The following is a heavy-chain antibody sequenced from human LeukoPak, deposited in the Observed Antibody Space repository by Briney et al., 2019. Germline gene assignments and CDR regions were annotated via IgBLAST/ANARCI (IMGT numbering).Heavy chain of an antibody. J-gene: IGHJ4*02. V-gene: IGHV4-34*01. CDR2: INHSGST. Sequence: PSETLSLTXAVYGGSFCGYYWSWIRQAPGKGLEWLGEINHSGSTNYNPSLKSRVTISVDTSKNQYSLKLSSVTAADTAVYYCARCRMIVVVITLKNYFDYWGQGTLVTVSS. CDR3: ARCRMIVVVITLKNYFDY. D-gene: IGHD3-22*01. CDR1: GGSFCGYY.